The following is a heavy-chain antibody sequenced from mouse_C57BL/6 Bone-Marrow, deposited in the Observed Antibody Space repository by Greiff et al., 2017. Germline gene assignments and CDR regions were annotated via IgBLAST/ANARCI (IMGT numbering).Heavy chain of an antibody. D-gene: IGHD1-1*01. CDR2: ISNGGGST. CDR1: GFTFSDYY. J-gene: IGHJ1*03. CDR3: ARRGYYGSSPDV. V-gene: IGHV5-12*01. Sequence: EVKLVESGGGLVQPGGSLKLSCAASGFTFSDYYMYWVRQTPEKRLEWVAYISNGGGSTYYPDTVKGRFTISRDNAKNTLYLQMSRLKSEDTAMYYCARRGYYGSSPDVWGTGTTVTVSS.